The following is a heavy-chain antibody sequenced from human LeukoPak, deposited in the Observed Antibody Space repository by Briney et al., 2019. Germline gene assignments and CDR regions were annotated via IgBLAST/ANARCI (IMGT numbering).Heavy chain of an antibody. CDR2: IYYSGST. V-gene: IGHV4-59*05. J-gene: IGHJ5*02. Sequence: MSSETLSLTCTVSGGSISSYYWSWIRQPAGKGLEWIGRIYYSGSTYYNPSLKSRVTISVDTSKNQFSLKLSSVTAADTAVYYCARHRPESVGWYQSLDWFDPWGQGTLVTVSS. D-gene: IGHD6-19*01. CDR1: GGSISSYY. CDR3: ARHRPESVGWYQSLDWFDP.